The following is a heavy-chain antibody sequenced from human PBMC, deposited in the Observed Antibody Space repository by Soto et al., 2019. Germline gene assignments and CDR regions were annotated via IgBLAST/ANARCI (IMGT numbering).Heavy chain of an antibody. J-gene: IGHJ6*02. CDR1: GFTFSSYG. D-gene: IGHD5-12*01. V-gene: IGHV3-33*01. CDR2: IWYDGSNK. Sequence: GGSLRLSCAASGFTFSSYGMHWVRQAPGKGLEWVAVIWYDGSNKYYADSVKGRFTISRDNSKNTLYLQMNSLRAEDTAVYYCARDVGVGDGYKYDYYYGMDVWGQGSPVTVSS. CDR3: ARDVGVGDGYKYDYYYGMDV.